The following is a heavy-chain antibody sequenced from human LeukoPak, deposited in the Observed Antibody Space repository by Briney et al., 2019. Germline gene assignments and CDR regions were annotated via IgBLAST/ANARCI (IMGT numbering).Heavy chain of an antibody. CDR3: ASSASSGDLDFDY. CDR1: GYTFTSYD. CDR2: MNPNSGNT. D-gene: IGHD6-25*01. V-gene: IGHV1-8*03. Sequence: ASVKVSCKASGYTFTSYDINWVRQATGQGLEWMGWMNPNSGNTGYAQKFQGRVSITRNTSISTAYMELSSLRSEDTAVYYCASSASSGDLDFDYWGQGTLVTVSS. J-gene: IGHJ4*02.